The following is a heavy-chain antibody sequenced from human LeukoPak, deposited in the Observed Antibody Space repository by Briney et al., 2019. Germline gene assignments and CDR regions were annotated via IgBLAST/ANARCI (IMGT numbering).Heavy chain of an antibody. CDR2: INPNSGGT. J-gene: IGHJ4*02. Sequence: ASVKVSCKASGYTFTGSYMHWVRQAPGQGLEWMGWINPNSGGTNYAQKFQGRVTMTRDTSISTAYMELSRLRSDDTAVYYCAIDPYGSGSPRPTDYWGQGTLVTVSS. CDR3: AIDPYGSGSPRPTDY. V-gene: IGHV1-2*02. D-gene: IGHD3-10*01. CDR1: GYTFTGSY.